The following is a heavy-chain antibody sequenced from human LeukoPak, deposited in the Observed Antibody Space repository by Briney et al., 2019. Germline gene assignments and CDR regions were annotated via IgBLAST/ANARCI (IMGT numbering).Heavy chain of an antibody. Sequence: PSETLSLTCAVYGGSFSGYYWSWIRQPPGKGLEWIGEINHSGSTNYNPSLKSRVTISVDTSKNQFSLKLSSVTAADTALYYCARGRPSRGSIKMILEVTRMPQFDYWGQGTLVTVSS. V-gene: IGHV4-34*01. J-gene: IGHJ4*02. CDR2: INHSGST. CDR1: GGSFSGYY. CDR3: ARGRPSRGSIKMILEVTRMPQFDY. D-gene: IGHD3-22*01.